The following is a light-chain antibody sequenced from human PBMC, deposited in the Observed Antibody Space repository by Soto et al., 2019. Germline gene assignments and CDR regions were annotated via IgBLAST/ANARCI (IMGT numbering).Light chain of an antibody. CDR1: QSVSSN. J-gene: IGKJ2*01. CDR3: QQYNNWPLS. V-gene: IGKV3-15*01. CDR2: GAS. Sequence: EMVMTQSPATLSVSPGERATLSCRASQSVSSNLAWYQQKPGQAPRLLIYGASTRATDIPARFSGSGSGTEFTLTISSLQSEDVAVSYCQQYNNWPLSFGQGTKLESK.